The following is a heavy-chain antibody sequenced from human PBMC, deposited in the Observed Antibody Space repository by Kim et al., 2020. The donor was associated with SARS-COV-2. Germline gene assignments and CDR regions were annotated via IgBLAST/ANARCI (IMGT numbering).Heavy chain of an antibody. CDR2: ISYDGSNK. D-gene: IGHD4-4*01. CDR1: GFTFSSYA. CDR3: ARNHDYSNVFDC. J-gene: IGHJ4*02. V-gene: IGHV3-30-3*01. Sequence: GGSLRLSCAASGFTFSSYAMHWVRQAPGKGLEWVAVISYDGSNKYYADSVKGRFTISRDNSKNTLYLQMNSLRAEDTAVYYCARNHDYSNVFDCWGQGTLVTVSS.